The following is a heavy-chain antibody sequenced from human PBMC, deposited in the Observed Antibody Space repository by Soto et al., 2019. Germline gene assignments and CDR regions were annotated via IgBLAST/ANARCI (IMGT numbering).Heavy chain of an antibody. V-gene: IGHV1-46*03. CDR2: INPSGGST. D-gene: IGHD2-2*01. Sequence: ASAKVSCKASGYTFTSYYMHWVRQAPGQGLEWMGIINPSGGSTNYAQKYQRRVIMNMNTSTTTVYMELNRLSSEDTAVYDCGRDHCSSTSCFQVDPWRQGSLVTVSS. CDR1: GYTFTSYY. J-gene: IGHJ5*02. CDR3: GRDHCSSTSCFQVDP.